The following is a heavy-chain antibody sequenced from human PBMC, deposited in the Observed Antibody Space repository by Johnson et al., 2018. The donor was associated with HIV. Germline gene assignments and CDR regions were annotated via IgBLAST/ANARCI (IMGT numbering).Heavy chain of an antibody. Sequence: EVQLVESGGGVVQPGRSLRLSCAASAFTFSSYAMSWVRQAPGKGLEWVANIKQDGSEKYYVGSVKGRFTISRDNAKNSLYLQMNSLRAEDTALYYCARVVVVVAIVRVGAFDIWGQGTMVTVSS. CDR2: IKQDGSEK. CDR3: ARVVVVVAIVRVGAFDI. V-gene: IGHV3-7*03. CDR1: AFTFSSYA. J-gene: IGHJ3*02. D-gene: IGHD2-15*01.